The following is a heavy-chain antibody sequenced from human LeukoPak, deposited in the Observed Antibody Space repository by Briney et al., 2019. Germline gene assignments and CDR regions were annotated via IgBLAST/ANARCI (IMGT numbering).Heavy chain of an antibody. Sequence: ASVKVSCKTSGYTFATYSINGVRQAPGQGLEWRGWISGYSGSTNYAQKLQGRVTMTTDTSTTTAYMELRSLKSDDTAVYYCARGHSSGRDYYFDTWGQGTLVTVSS. CDR2: ISGYSGST. CDR3: ARGHSSGRDYYFDT. D-gene: IGHD6-19*01. J-gene: IGHJ4*02. CDR1: GYTFATYS. V-gene: IGHV1-18*01.